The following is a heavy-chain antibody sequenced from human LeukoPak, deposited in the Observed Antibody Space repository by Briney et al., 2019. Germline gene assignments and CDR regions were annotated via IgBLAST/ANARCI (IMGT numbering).Heavy chain of an antibody. CDR2: INPSGGST. D-gene: IGHD1-26*01. CDR3: ARGGANSWGRQDAFDI. CDR1: GYTFTSYY. J-gene: IGHJ3*02. V-gene: IGHV1-46*01. Sequence: ASVKVSCKASGYTFTSYYMHWVRQAPGQGLEWMGIINPSGGSTSYAQKFQGRVTMTRDTSTSTVYMELSSLRSEDTAVYYCARGGANSWGRQDAFDIWGQGTMVTGSS.